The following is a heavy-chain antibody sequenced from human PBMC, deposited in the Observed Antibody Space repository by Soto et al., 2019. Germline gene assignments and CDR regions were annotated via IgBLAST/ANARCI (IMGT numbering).Heavy chain of an antibody. D-gene: IGHD3-16*02. Sequence: EVHLVESGGGLVQPGGSLRLSCAASGFTFSRYWMSWVRQAPGKGREWVANIKEDGSEKKNVDSVKGRFTISRDNAKNSLYLQMNSLGAEGTAVYYCARAYYDFVWGSYRFDYWGQGALVTVSS. CDR1: GFTFSRYW. CDR2: IKEDGSEK. J-gene: IGHJ4*02. CDR3: ARAYYDFVWGSYRFDY. V-gene: IGHV3-7*01.